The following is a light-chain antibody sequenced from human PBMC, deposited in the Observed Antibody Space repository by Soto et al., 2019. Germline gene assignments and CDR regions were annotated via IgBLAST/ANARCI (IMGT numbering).Light chain of an antibody. CDR1: SSNVGSYKL. CDR2: EVN. Sequence: SFLTQPASVSGSPGQSITISCTGTSSNVGSYKLVSWYQQHPGKAPKLMIFEVNKRPSGVSNRFSGSKSGNTASLTISGLKVEDEADYYCCSSGGSPTYVFGTGTKVTVI. CDR3: CSSGGSPTYV. J-gene: IGLJ1*01. V-gene: IGLV2-23*02.